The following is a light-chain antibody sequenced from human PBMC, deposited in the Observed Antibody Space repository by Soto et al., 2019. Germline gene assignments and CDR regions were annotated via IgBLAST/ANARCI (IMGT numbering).Light chain of an antibody. CDR1: QSVSSN. CDR3: QQYNNWPFS. J-gene: IGKJ1*01. Sequence: EIVMTQSPATLSVSPGERATLSCRASQSVSSNLAWYQQKPGQAPRLLIYGAYIRATGIPARFSGSGSGTDFTLTISGLQSEDSAVYFCQQYNNWPFSFGQGTKVDIK. CDR2: GAY. V-gene: IGKV3-15*01.